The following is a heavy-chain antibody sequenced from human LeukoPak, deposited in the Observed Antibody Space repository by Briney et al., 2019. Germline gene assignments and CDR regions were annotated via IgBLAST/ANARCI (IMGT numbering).Heavy chain of an antibody. D-gene: IGHD4-17*01. Sequence: PGGSLRLSCAASRFTFANCAMSWVRQPPGKGLEWVSGISGSGSSTYYADSVKGRFTISRDNSKNTLYLQMNSLRAEDTAVYYCAKETLAVTTPFVYWGQGTLVTVSS. CDR2: ISGSGSST. V-gene: IGHV3-23*01. CDR3: AKETLAVTTPFVY. CDR1: RFTFANCA. J-gene: IGHJ4*02.